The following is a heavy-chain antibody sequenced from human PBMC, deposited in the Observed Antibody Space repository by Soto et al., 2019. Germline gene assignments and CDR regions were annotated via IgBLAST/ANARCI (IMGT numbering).Heavy chain of an antibody. V-gene: IGHV4-59*01. CDR2: IYHSGNT. D-gene: IGHD6-6*01. J-gene: IGHJ4*02. CDR3: ASISSSDYVSFDY. CDR1: GGSISSYY. Sequence: PSETLSLTCTVSGGSISSYYWSWSRQAPGKGLEWIGYIYHSGNTNYNPSLKSRVTISVDTSKNQFSLKLSSVTAADTAVYYCASISSSDYVSFDYWGQGTLVTVSS.